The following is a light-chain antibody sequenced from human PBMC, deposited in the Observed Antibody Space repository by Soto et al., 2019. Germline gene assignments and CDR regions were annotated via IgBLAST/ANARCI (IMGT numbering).Light chain of an antibody. CDR1: QGVSSSS. Sequence: EIVLTQSPGTLSLSPGERATLSCRASQGVSSSSLAWYQQKPGQAPRLLIYGASSRATGIPDRFSGSGSGTDFTLTISRLELEDFAVYYCQQYGSSLAITFGQGTRLEIK. V-gene: IGKV3-20*01. CDR2: GAS. J-gene: IGKJ5*01. CDR3: QQYGSSLAIT.